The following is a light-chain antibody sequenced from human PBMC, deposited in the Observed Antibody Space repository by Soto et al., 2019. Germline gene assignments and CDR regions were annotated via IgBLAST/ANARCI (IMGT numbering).Light chain of an antibody. CDR3: GTWDPSLTAWV. J-gene: IGLJ3*02. Sequence: QSVLTQPPSVSAAPGQKVTISCSGSSSNIGNNYVSWYQQLPGTAPKLLIYDNNKRPSGIPDRFSGSKSGTSATLGITGLQTGDEATYYCGTWDPSLTAWVFGGGTKLTVL. CDR2: DNN. V-gene: IGLV1-51*01. CDR1: SSNIGNNY.